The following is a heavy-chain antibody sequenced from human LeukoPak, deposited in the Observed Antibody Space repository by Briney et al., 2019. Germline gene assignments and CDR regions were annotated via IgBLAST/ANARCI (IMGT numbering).Heavy chain of an antibody. V-gene: IGHV4-4*07. CDR3: AGLGDGDNLRYFDY. CDR1: GGSVRSYY. Sequence: KTSETLSLTCTVSGGSVRSYYWSWIRQPAGKGLEWIGRIYAGGNTDHNPSLKSRVSMSVDTSKNQFSLKLSSVTAADTAVYYCAGLGDGDNLRYFDYWGQGTLVTVSS. D-gene: IGHD5-24*01. J-gene: IGHJ4*02. CDR2: IYAGGNT.